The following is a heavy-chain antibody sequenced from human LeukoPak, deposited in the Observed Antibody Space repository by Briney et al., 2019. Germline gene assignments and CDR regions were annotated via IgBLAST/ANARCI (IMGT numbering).Heavy chain of an antibody. V-gene: IGHV3-23*01. CDR2: ISGSDGST. CDR3: ARDSLTTGSYYFDY. D-gene: IGHD1-1*01. CDR1: GFTFSSYA. J-gene: IGHJ4*02. Sequence: GGSLRLSCAASGFTFSSYAMSWVRQAPGKGLEWVSAISGSDGSTYYADSVKGRFTISRDNAKNSLYLQMNSLRAEDTAVYYCARDSLTTGSYYFDYWGQGTLVTVSS.